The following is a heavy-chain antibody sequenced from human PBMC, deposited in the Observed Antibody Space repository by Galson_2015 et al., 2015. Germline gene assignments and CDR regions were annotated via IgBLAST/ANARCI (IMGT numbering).Heavy chain of an antibody. CDR2: ISSTTTYI. J-gene: IGHJ4*02. D-gene: IGHD3-3*01. CDR3: ARQILDYDFWSGYYPTNFDY. Sequence: SLRLSCAASEFTFSSYYMSWVRQAPGKGLEWVSSISSTTTYIYYADSEKGRFTISRDNAKNSLYLQMNSLGAEETAVYYCARQILDYDFWSGYYPTNFDYWGQGTLVTVSS. V-gene: IGHV3-21*01. CDR1: EFTFSSYY.